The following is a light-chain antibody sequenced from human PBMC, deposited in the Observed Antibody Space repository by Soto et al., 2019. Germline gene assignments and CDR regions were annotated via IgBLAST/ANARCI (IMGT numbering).Light chain of an antibody. CDR1: QSVRSW. Sequence: DIQMTQSPSTLSASVGDRVTITCRASQSVRSWLAWYQQKPGRAPKFLIYDASSLESGVPSRFSGSGSWTEFTLTISNLQPDDFATYYCQQYDNYPLNFGGGTKVEI. V-gene: IGKV1-5*01. CDR3: QQYDNYPLN. CDR2: DAS. J-gene: IGKJ4*01.